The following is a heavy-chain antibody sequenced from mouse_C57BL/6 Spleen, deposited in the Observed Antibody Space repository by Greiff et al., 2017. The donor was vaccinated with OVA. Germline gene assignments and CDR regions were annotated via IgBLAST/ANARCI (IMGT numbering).Heavy chain of an antibody. D-gene: IGHD2-4*01. Sequence: VMLVESGAELVRPGASVKLSCKASGYTFTDYYINWVKQRPGQGLEWIARIYPGSGNTYYNEKFKGKATLTAEKSSSTAYMQLSSLTSEDSAVYFCARYDYDGAYWGQGTLVTVSA. J-gene: IGHJ3*01. CDR3: ARYDYDGAY. V-gene: IGHV1-76*01. CDR2: IYPGSGNT. CDR1: GYTFTDYY.